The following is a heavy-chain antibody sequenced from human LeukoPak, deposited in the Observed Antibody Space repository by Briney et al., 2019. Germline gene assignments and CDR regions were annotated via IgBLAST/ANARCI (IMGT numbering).Heavy chain of an antibody. J-gene: IGHJ6*03. D-gene: IGHD3-3*01. CDR1: GGSFSGYY. CDR3: ARRFTYDFWSGYYNYYYYYMDV. CDR2: INHSGST. V-gene: IGHV4-34*01. Sequence: SETLSLTCAVYGGSFSGYYWSWIRQPPGKGLEWIGEINHSGSTNYNPSLKSRVTISVDTSKNQFSLKLSSVTAADTAVYYCARRFTYDFWSGYYNYYYYYMDVWGKGTTVTVSS.